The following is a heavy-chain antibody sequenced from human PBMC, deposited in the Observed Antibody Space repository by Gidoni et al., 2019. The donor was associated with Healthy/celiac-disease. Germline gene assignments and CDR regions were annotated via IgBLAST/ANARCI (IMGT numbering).Heavy chain of an antibody. CDR1: VGTFRSYA. Sequence: VQLVQSGAAVKKPGSSVKVSCKASVGTFRSYAISWVRQAPGQGLEWMGGIIPIFGTANDAQKFQGRFTITADESTRTAYMALSSRRSEDTAVYYCARDLPPPGIDWFDPWGQGTLVTVSS. CDR2: IIPIFGTA. CDR3: ARDLPPPGIDWFDP. V-gene: IGHV1-69*01. D-gene: IGHD6-13*01. J-gene: IGHJ5*02.